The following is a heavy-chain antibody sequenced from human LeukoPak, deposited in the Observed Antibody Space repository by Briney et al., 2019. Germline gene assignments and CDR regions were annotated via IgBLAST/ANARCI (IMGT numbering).Heavy chain of an antibody. CDR3: ARDRRSITMIVVVSDAFDI. J-gene: IGHJ3*02. D-gene: IGHD3-22*01. V-gene: IGHV3-21*01. Sequence: GGSLRLSCAASGFTFSSYSMNWVRQAPGKGLEWVSSISSSSSYIYYADSVKGRFTISRDNAKNSLYLQMNSLRAEDTAVYYCARDRRSITMIVVVSDAFDIWGQGTMVTVSS. CDR1: GFTFSSYS. CDR2: ISSSSSYI.